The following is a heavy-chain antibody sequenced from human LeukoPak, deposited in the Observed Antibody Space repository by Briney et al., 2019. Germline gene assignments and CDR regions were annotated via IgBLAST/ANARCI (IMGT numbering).Heavy chain of an antibody. CDR2: IYYSGST. CDR1: GGSISSYY. J-gene: IGHJ4*02. D-gene: IGHD3-16*02. CDR3: ARRVWGSYRYTDFDY. V-gene: IGHV4-59*12. Sequence: SETLSLTCTVSGGSISSYYWSWIRQPPGKGLEWIGYIYYSGSTNYNPSLKSRVTISVDTSKNQFSLKLSSVNAADTAVFYCARRVWGSYRYTDFDYWGQGTLVTVSS.